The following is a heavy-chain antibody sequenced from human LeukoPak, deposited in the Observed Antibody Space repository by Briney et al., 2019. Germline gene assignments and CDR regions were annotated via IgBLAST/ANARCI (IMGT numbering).Heavy chain of an antibody. CDR3: AKFIYYDSSGPYYFDY. D-gene: IGHD3-22*01. CDR1: GFTFSSYA. J-gene: IGHJ4*02. Sequence: GGSLRLSCAASGFTFSSYAMSWVRQAPGKGLEWVSAISGSGGSTYYADSVKGRFTISRDNSKNTLYLQMNSLRAEDTAVYYCAKFIYYDSSGPYYFDYWGQGTLVTVSS. V-gene: IGHV3-23*01. CDR2: ISGSGGST.